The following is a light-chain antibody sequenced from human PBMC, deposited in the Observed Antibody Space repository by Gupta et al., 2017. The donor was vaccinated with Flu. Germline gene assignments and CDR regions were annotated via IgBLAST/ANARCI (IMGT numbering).Light chain of an antibody. CDR2: AAS. CDR1: ESIRGY. V-gene: IGKV1-39*01. J-gene: IGKJ1*01. Sequence: PSSLSASVGDRVTITCLASESIRGYLNWYAQKPVKAPKLLIYAASSLQSGVPSRFSGSGFGTDFTLTISRLQPEDFATYYCQQTDRTLLTFDQGTKMEFK. CDR3: QQTDRTLLT.